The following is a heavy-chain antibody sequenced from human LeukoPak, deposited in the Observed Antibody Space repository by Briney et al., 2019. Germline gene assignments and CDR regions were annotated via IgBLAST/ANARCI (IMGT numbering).Heavy chain of an antibody. CDR3: ARRHISSSGVGDY. Sequence: PSETLSLTCTVSGGSISSSSYYWGWIRQPPGKGLEWIGEINHSGSTNYNPSLKSRVTISVDTSKNQFSLKLSSVTAADTAVYYCARRHISSSGVGDYWGQGTLVTVSS. CDR1: GGSISSSSYY. J-gene: IGHJ4*02. CDR2: INHSGST. V-gene: IGHV4-39*07. D-gene: IGHD6-6*01.